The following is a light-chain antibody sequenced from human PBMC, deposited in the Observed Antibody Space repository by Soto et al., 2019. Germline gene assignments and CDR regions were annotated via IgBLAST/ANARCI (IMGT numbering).Light chain of an antibody. CDR2: AAS. CDR3: QQSYSTPRT. CDR1: QSISSY. Sequence: DIQMTQSPSSLSASVGDRVTITCRASQSISSYLNWYQQKPGKAPKLLIYAASSLQSGVPSRFSGSGSGTDFTLTISSXQPEDLATYYCQQSYSTPRTFGQGTKVDTK. J-gene: IGKJ1*01. V-gene: IGKV1-39*01.